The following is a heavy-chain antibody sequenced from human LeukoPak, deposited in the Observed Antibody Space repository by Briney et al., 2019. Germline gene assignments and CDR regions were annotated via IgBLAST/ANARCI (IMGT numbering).Heavy chain of an antibody. J-gene: IGHJ6*02. D-gene: IGHD3-10*01. CDR1: GFTFSSYA. V-gene: IGHV3-23*01. Sequence: GGSLRLSCVASGFTFSSYAMSWVRQAPGKGLEWVSAISSSGGSTYYADSVKGRFTISRDNSKNTLYLQMNSLRAEASAVYYCAKASPNWRSRSYYLDVWGQGTTVTISS. CDR3: AKASPNWRSRSYYLDV. CDR2: ISSSGGST.